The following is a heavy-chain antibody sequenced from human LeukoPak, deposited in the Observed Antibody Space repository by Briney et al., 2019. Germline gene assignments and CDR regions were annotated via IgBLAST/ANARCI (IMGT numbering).Heavy chain of an antibody. J-gene: IGHJ4*02. V-gene: IGHV5-10-1*01. CDR1: GYSFTSYW. D-gene: IGHD3-22*01. CDR2: IDPSDSYT. Sequence: GESLKISCKGSGYSFTSYWISWVRQMPGKGLEWMGRIDPSDSYTNYSPSFQGHATISADKSISTAYLQWSSLKASDTAMYYCARRGYYDSSGYSGNYFDYWGQGTLVTVSS. CDR3: ARRGYYDSSGYSGNYFDY.